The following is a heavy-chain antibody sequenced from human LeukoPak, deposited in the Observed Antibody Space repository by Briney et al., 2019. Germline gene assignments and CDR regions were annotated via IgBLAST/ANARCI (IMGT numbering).Heavy chain of an antibody. Sequence: ASVKVSCKASGYTFTGYYMHWVRQAPGQGLEWMGWINPNSGGTNYAQKFQGRVTMTRDMSISTAYMELSSLRSDDTAVYYCARAVTFGSVLGGYWGQGTLVTVSS. CDR3: ARAVTFGSVLGGY. CDR1: GYTFTGYY. V-gene: IGHV1-2*02. CDR2: INPNSGGT. D-gene: IGHD5/OR15-5a*01. J-gene: IGHJ4*02.